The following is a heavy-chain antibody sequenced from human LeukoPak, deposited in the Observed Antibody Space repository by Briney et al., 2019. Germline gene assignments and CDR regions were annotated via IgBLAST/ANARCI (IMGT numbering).Heavy chain of an antibody. Sequence: ASVKVSCKASGYTFTDYYMHWVRQAPGQGFEWMGWIIPNDGDTNYAQKFQGRVTMTRDTSISTAHMEVSRLRSDDTAVYYCARANFLYCSSSTCLFDYWGRGTLVTVSS. CDR1: GYTFTDYY. V-gene: IGHV1-2*02. J-gene: IGHJ4*02. D-gene: IGHD2-2*01. CDR3: ARANFLYCSSSTCLFDY. CDR2: IIPNDGDT.